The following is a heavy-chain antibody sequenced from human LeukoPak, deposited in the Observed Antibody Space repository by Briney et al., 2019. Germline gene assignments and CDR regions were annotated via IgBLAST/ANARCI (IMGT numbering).Heavy chain of an antibody. J-gene: IGHJ4*02. CDR1: GFTFSSYW. V-gene: IGHV3-7*01. D-gene: IGHD5-18*01. CDR3: ARAQRGYSYGLFDY. Sequence: GGSLRLSCAASGFTFSSYWMSWVRQAPGKGLEWVANIKQDGSEKYYVDSVKGRFTISRDNAKNSLYLQMNSLRAEDTAVYYCARAQRGYSYGLFDYWGQGTLVAVSS. CDR2: IKQDGSEK.